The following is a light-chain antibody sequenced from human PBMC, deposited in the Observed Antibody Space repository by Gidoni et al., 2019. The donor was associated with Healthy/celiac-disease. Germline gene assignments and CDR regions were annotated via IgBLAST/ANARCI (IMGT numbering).Light chain of an antibody. Sequence: QSVLTQPPSASGTPGQRVTISCSGSSANIRSNYVYWYQQLPGTAPQLLIYSNNQRPSGVPDRFSGSKSGTSASLAISGLRSEDEADYYCAAWDDSFWVFGGGTKLTVL. V-gene: IGLV1-47*02. J-gene: IGLJ3*02. CDR2: SNN. CDR1: SANIRSNY. CDR3: AAWDDSFWV.